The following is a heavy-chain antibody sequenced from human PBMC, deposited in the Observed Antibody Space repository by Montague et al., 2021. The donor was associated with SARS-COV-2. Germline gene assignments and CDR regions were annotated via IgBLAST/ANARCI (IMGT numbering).Heavy chain of an antibody. CDR2: IYHSGST. Sequence: SETLSLTCAVSGGSISSSNWWSWVRQPPGKGLEWIGDIYHSGSTNYNPSLKSRVTISLDKSKNQFSLKLSSVTAADTAVYYCASLTLGYCSSTSCYSDWFDPWAREPWSPSPQ. J-gene: IGHJ5*02. V-gene: IGHV4-4*02. D-gene: IGHD2-2*02. CDR1: GGSISSSNW. CDR3: ASLTLGYCSSTSCYSDWFDP.